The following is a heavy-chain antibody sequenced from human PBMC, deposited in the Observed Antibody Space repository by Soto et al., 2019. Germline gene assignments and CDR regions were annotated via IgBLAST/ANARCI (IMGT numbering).Heavy chain of an antibody. D-gene: IGHD5-12*01. J-gene: IGHJ4*02. V-gene: IGHV4-30-2*01. CDR3: AAGGGLPRYY. CDR2: IYHSGST. CDR1: GGSISSGGYS. Sequence: QLQLQESGSGLVKPSQTLSLTCAVSGGSISSGGYSWRWIRQPPGKGLEWIGYIYHSGSTYYNPSLKRRVTISVDRSKNQFSLKLSSGTAADTAVYYCAAGGGLPRYYWGQGTLVTVSS.